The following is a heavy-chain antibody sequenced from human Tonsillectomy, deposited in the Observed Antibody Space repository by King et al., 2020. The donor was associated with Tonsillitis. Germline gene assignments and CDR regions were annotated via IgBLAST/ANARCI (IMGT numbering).Heavy chain of an antibody. CDR3: ARCVGGQWVPVDFDY. CDR1: GFTFRYYY. D-gene: IGHD6-19*01. CDR2: IRSSGSTL. V-gene: IGHV3-11*01. J-gene: IGHJ4*02. Sequence: VQLVESGGGLVKPGGFLRLSCAASGFTFRYYYMTLICQAPGKGLDWVSYIRSSGSTLYYDDSVKGRLTISSDNAKNSLALQMNSLRAEDTAVYYCARCVGGQWVPVDFDYWGQGTLVTVSS.